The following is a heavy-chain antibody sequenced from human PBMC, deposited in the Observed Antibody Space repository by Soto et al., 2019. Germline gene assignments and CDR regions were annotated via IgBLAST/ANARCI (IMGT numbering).Heavy chain of an antibody. CDR1: GFTFSSYA. D-gene: IGHD6-19*01. J-gene: IGHJ5*02. V-gene: IGHV3-23*01. Sequence: EVQLLESGGGLVQPGGSLRLSCAASGFTFSSYAMSWVRQAPGKGLEWVSAISGSGGSTYYADSVKGRFTISRDNSKNTLYLQMNSLRAEDTAVYYCAKAPYSSGWYGVDNWFDPWGQGPLVTVSS. CDR3: AKAPYSSGWYGVDNWFDP. CDR2: ISGSGGST.